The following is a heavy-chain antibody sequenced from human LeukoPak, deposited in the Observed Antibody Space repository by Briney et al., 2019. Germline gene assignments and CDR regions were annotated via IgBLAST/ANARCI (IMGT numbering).Heavy chain of an antibody. CDR1: GGSFSISY. J-gene: IGHJ4*02. D-gene: IGHD2-8*01. V-gene: IGHV4-34*01. CDR3: ARRHPGYCTNGVCPKYPYYFDY. CDR2: IYHSGGA. Sequence: SETLSLTCGVSGGSFSISYWSWIRQPPGKGLEWIGQIYHSGGANYNPSLKSRVTISVDTSKNQFSLKLSSVTAADTAVYYCARRHPGYCTNGVCPKYPYYFDYWGQGTLVTVSS.